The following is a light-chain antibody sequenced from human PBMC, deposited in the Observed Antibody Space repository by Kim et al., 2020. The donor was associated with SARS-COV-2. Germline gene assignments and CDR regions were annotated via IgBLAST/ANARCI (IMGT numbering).Light chain of an antibody. CDR2: KAS. Sequence: DIQMTQSPSTLSASVGDRVTITCRASQSISNLLAWYQQKPGKAPKLLIYKASSLEGGVPSRFSGSGSGTEFTLTISSLQPDDFATYYCQQYKSYTNTFGQGTK. J-gene: IGKJ2*01. CDR1: QSISNL. CDR3: QQYKSYTNT. V-gene: IGKV1-5*03.